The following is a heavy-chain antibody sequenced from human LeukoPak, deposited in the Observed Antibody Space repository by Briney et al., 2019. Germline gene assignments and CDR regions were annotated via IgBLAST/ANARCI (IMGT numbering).Heavy chain of an antibody. CDR2: ISSSSSFI. J-gene: IGHJ4*02. V-gene: IGHV3-21*01. CDR1: GFTFSSYS. CDR3: ARDILWYSSGWDPDY. D-gene: IGHD6-19*01. Sequence: GGSLRLSCAASGFTFSSYSMNWVRQAPGKGLEWVSSISSSSSFIYYADSVKGRFTISRDNAKNSLYLQMNSLRAEDTAVYYCARDILWYSSGWDPDYWGQGTLVTVSS.